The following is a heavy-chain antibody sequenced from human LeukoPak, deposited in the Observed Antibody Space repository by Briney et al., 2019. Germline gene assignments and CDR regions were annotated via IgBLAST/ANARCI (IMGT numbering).Heavy chain of an antibody. Sequence: PGGSLRLSCAASGFTFSSYWMHWVRQAPEKGLEWVSSISSSSSYIYYADSVKGRFTISTDNAKNSLYLQMNSLRAEDTAVYYCARGDRDLYCSSTSCYPVLGGQGTLVTVSS. J-gene: IGHJ4*02. D-gene: IGHD2-2*01. CDR3: ARGDRDLYCSSTSCYPVL. CDR1: GFTFSSYW. V-gene: IGHV3-21*01. CDR2: ISSSSSYI.